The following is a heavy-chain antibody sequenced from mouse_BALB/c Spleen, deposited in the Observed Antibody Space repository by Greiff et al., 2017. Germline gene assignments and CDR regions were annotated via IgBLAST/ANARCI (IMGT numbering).Heavy chain of an antibody. V-gene: IGHV1S137*01. CDR1: GYTFTDYA. CDR3: ARETVVATRGFFDY. D-gene: IGHD1-1*01. CDR2: ISTYYGDA. J-gene: IGHJ2*01. Sequence: VQRVESGAELVRPGVSVKISCKGSGYTFTDYAMHWVKQSHAKSLEWIGVISTYYGDASYNQKFKGKATMTVDKSSSTAYMELARLTSEDSAIYYCARETVVATRGFFDYWGQGTTLTVSS.